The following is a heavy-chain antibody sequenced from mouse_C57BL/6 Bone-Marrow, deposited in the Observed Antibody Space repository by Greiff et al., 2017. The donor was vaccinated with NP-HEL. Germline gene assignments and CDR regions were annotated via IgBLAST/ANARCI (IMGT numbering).Heavy chain of an antibody. CDR3: TVYYDYPWFAY. Sequence: EVQLQQSGAELVRPGASVKLSCTASGFNIKDYYMHWVKQRPEQGLEWIGRIDPEDGDTEYAPKIQGKSTMTADTAPNTAYLQLSSLTSEDTAVYYCTVYYDYPWFAYWGQGTLVTVSA. D-gene: IGHD2-4*01. CDR2: IDPEDGDT. V-gene: IGHV14-1*01. J-gene: IGHJ3*01. CDR1: GFNIKDYY.